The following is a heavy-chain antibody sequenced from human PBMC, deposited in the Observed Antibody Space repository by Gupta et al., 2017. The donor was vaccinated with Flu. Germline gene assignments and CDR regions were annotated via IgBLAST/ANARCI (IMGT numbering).Heavy chain of an antibody. CDR1: GPPFGGFP. Sequence: EVQLLESGGGLVQPGRSLRLSCAASGPPFGGFPLYGVRQAPGQGLQWVSLISASGDDTHYADSVKGRFTISRDDSINTFYLQMDRLSGDDSAVYFCARMPTWGFPAGDWGQGTRVTVSS. J-gene: IGHJ4*02. CDR3: ARMPTWGFPAGD. CDR2: ISASGDDT. V-gene: IGHV3-23*01. D-gene: IGHD7-27*01.